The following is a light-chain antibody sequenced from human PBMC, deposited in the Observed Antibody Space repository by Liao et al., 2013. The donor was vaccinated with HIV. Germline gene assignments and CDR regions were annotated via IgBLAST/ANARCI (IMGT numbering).Light chain of an antibody. CDR2: QDS. Sequence: SYDLTQPPSVSVSPGQTASITCSGDKLGDRYACWYQQKPGQSPMLVIYQDSKRPSGIPERFSGSNSGNTATLTISGTQAMDEADYYCQAWDSKVFGGGTKLTVL. V-gene: IGLV3-1*01. CDR1: KLGDRY. J-gene: IGLJ2*01. CDR3: QAWDSKV.